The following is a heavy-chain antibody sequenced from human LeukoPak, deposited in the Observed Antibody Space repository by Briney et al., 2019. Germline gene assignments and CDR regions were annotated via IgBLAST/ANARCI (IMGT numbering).Heavy chain of an antibody. CDR1: GGSLSGYY. J-gene: IGHJ6*03. CDR3: ARGAGYGGNSGFLYYYYYMDV. Sequence: SETLSLTCAVYGGSLSGYYWSWIRQPPGKGLEWIGEINHSGSTNYNPSLKSRVTISVDTSKNQFSLKLSSVTAADTAVYYCARGAGYGGNSGFLYYYYYMDVWGKGTTVTVSS. V-gene: IGHV4-34*01. D-gene: IGHD4-23*01. CDR2: INHSGST.